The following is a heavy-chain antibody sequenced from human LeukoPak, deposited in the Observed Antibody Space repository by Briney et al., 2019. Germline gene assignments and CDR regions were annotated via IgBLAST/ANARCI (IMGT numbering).Heavy chain of an antibody. D-gene: IGHD3-22*01. CDR3: ARGGLYYDTSAYYYMNY. CDR2: ITIAGNVI. Sequence: GGSLRLSCAASGFTFSTYNMHWVRQAPGKGLEWISYITIAGNVIFYADSVKGRFTISRDEAKNSLYLQMDSLRAEDTAFYYCARGGLYYDTSAYYYMNYWGQGTLVAVSS. J-gene: IGHJ4*02. CDR1: GFTFSTYN. V-gene: IGHV3-48*01.